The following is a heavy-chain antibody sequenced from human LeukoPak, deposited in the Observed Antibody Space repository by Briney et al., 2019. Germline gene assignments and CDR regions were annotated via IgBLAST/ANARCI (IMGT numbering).Heavy chain of an antibody. V-gene: IGHV4-38-2*02. D-gene: IGHD6-13*01. CDR2: IYTSGTT. J-gene: IGHJ4*02. CDR3: ARFSSIAAAFDY. CDR1: GYSINSGYY. Sequence: SETLSLTCTVSGYSINSGYYWGWIRQPPGKGLEWIGRIYTSGTTHYNPSLKSRVTMSVDTSKNQFSLNLSSVTAADTAVYYCARFSSIAAAFDYWGLGTLVTVSS.